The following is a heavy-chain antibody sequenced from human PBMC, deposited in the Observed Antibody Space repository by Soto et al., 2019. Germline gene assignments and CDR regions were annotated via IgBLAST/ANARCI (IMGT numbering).Heavy chain of an antibody. CDR3: ARHYIVGSSWYFVGYYYYGMDV. CDR1: GYSFTSYW. Sequence: PGESLKISCKGSGYSFTSYWISWVRQMPGKGLEWMGRIDPSDSYTNYSPSFQGHVTISADKSISTAYLQWSSLKASDTAMYYCARHYIVGSSWYFVGYYYYGMDVWGQGTTVTVSS. V-gene: IGHV5-10-1*01. J-gene: IGHJ6*02. CDR2: IDPSDSYT. D-gene: IGHD6-13*01.